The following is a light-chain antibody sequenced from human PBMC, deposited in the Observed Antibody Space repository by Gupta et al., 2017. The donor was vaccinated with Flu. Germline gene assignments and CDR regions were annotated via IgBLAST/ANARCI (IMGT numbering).Light chain of an antibody. CDR2: GAS. CDR3: QQDDWSPYT. CDR1: QSVSSSY. J-gene: IGKJ2*01. V-gene: IGKV3-20*01. Sequence: EIVLTQSPGTLSLSPGERATLSCRASQSVSSSYLAWYQQKPGQAPRLLIYGASSRATGIPDRFSGSGSETDFTLIINRLEPEDFAVYYCQQDDWSPYTFGQGTKMEIK.